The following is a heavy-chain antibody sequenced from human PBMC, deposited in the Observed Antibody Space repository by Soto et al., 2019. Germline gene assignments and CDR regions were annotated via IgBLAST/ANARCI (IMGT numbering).Heavy chain of an antibody. CDR2: VNPSGGHT. V-gene: IGHV1-46*02. Sequence: QVQLMQSGAEVKKPGASVKVSCKASGDTFNDYYIHWVRQAPGQGLEWMGTVNPSGGHTTYAQHFLGRVTVARDTSTSTLDMELTSLTSEDTAVYYWARGGHVVVVTAALDYWGQGTLVTVSS. J-gene: IGHJ4*02. D-gene: IGHD2-21*02. CDR3: ARGGHVVVVTAALDY. CDR1: GDTFNDYY.